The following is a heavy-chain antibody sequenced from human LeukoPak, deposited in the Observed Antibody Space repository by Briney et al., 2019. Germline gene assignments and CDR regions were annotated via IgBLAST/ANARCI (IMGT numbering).Heavy chain of an antibody. CDR2: MNTDGTNT. D-gene: IGHD1-26*01. V-gene: IGHV3-74*01. J-gene: IGHJ4*02. CDR3: AREGSFSGIYALQY. Sequence: PGGSLRLSCAASGFTFSIHWMRWVCQAPGKGLVWVSRMNTDGTNTAYADSVKGRFTISRDNARNTLYLQMNSLRAEDTAVYYCAREGSFSGIYALQYWGQGTVVTVSS. CDR1: GFTFSIHW.